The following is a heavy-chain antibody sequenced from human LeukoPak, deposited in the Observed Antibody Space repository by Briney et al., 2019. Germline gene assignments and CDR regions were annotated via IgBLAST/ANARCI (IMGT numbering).Heavy chain of an antibody. J-gene: IGHJ4*02. CDR1: GFTFSSYA. D-gene: IGHD4-17*01. CDR3: ASPPHYGDYDFDY. V-gene: IGHV3-30-3*01. Sequence: GRSLRLSCAASGFTFSSYAMHWVRQAPGKGLEWVAVISYDGSNKYYADSVKGRFTISRDNSKNTLYLQMNSLRAEDTAVYYCASPPHYGDYDFDYRGQGTLVTVSS. CDR2: ISYDGSNK.